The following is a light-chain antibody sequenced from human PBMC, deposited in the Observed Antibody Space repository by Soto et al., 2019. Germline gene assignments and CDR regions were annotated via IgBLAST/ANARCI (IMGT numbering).Light chain of an antibody. J-gene: IGKJ5*01. Sequence: DIVMTQSPPSLPVTPGEPASISWRSGQXLLYSNGYNYLDWYLQKPGQSPQLLIYEVSTRVSGVPDRFSGSGSGTDFTLEISRVETDDVGIYYCMQSTQLPPTFGQGTRLEI. V-gene: IGKV2D-29*02. CDR3: MQSTQLPPT. CDR2: EVS. CDR1: QXLLYSNGYNY.